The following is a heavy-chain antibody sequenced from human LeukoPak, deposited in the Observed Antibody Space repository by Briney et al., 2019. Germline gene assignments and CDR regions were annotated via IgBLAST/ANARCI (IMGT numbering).Heavy chain of an antibody. V-gene: IGHV3-21*01. J-gene: IGHJ4*02. D-gene: IGHD6-19*01. CDR1: GFTFSSYS. CDR2: ISSSSSYI. Sequence: GGSLRLSCAASGFTFSSYSMNWVRQAPGKGLEWVSSISSSSSYIYYADPVKGRFTISRDNAKNSLYLQMNSLRAEDTAVYYCAREDQAVFDYWGQGTLVTVSS. CDR3: AREDQAVFDY.